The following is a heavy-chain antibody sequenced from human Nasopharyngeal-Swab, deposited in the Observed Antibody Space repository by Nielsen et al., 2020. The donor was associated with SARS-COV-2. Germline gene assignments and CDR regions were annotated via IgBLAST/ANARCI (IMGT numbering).Heavy chain of an antibody. CDR2: INPNSGGT. V-gene: IGHV1-2*06. CDR3: ARDGTRYNWNDYYYYGMDV. D-gene: IGHD1-1*01. CDR1: GYTFTGYY. J-gene: IGHJ6*02. Sequence: ASVKVSCKASGYTFTGYYRHWVRQAPGQGLEWMGRINPNSGGTNYAQKFQGRVTMTRDTSISTAYMELSRLRSDDTAVYYCARDGTRYNWNDYYYYGMDVWGQGTTVTVSS.